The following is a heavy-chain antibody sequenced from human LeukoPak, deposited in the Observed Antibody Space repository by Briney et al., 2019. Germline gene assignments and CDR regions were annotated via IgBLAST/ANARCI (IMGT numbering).Heavy chain of an antibody. CDR3: ASSSGSPLYYFDY. J-gene: IGHJ4*02. V-gene: IGHV4-30-2*01. CDR1: GGSISSGGYS. Sequence: SETLSLTCAVSGGSISSGGYSWSWIRQPPGKGLEWIGYIYHSGSTYYNPSLKGRVTISVDRSKNQFSLKLSSVTAADTAVYYCASSSGSPLYYFDYWGQGTLVTVSS. CDR2: IYHSGST. D-gene: IGHD3-10*01.